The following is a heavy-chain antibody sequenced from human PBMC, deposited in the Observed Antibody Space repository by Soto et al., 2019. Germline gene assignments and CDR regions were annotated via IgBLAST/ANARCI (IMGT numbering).Heavy chain of an antibody. CDR2: IYYSGSS. D-gene: IGHD4-17*01. Sequence: QVQLQESGPGLVKPSQTLSLTCTVSGGSISSGGYYWSWIRQHPGKGLEWIGYIYYSGSSSYNPTIKSRFTISIDTSKNQFSLKLSSVTAADTAVYYCARVRGDYVQGYFDYWGQGTLVTVSS. CDR3: ARVRGDYVQGYFDY. CDR1: GGSISSGGYY. J-gene: IGHJ4*02. V-gene: IGHV4-31*03.